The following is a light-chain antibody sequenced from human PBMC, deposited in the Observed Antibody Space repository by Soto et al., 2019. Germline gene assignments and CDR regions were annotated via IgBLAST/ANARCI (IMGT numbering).Light chain of an antibody. V-gene: IGLV2-8*01. Sequence: QSVLTQPPPASGSPGQSVTISCTGTSSDVGGYNYVSWYQQHPGKAPKLMIYEVSERPSGVPDRFSGSKSSNTASLTVSGLQAEDEADYCCSSYAGSNNFVFGTGTKVTVL. CDR2: EVS. CDR1: SSDVGGYNY. CDR3: SSYAGSNNFV. J-gene: IGLJ1*01.